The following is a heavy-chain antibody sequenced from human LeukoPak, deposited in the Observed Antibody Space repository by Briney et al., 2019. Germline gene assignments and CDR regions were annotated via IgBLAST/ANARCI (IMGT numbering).Heavy chain of an antibody. Sequence: PGGSLRLYCVASEFIFSDYWMSWVRQAPGKGLEWVANIKQGGREEKYVGSVKGRFAISRDDAKSTLYLQMDSLSGDDTAVYYCARDNGGWFDSWGRGTLVTVSS. D-gene: IGHD3-10*01. V-gene: IGHV3-7*03. CDR2: IKQGGREE. J-gene: IGHJ5*01. CDR1: EFIFSDYW. CDR3: ARDNGGWFDS.